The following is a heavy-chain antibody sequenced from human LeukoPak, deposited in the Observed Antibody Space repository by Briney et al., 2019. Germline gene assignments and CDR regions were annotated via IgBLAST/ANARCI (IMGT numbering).Heavy chain of an antibody. V-gene: IGHV3-23*01. CDR2: ITSTGGNT. CDR1: GFTFSDYA. J-gene: IGHJ4*02. CDR3: AKDMTVPATND. D-gene: IGHD6-19*01. Sequence: PGGSLRPSCAASGFTFSDYAMSWVRQAPGKGLEWVSIITSTGGNTYYADSVKGRFTISRDNSKNTLYLQMNSLRDEDTAVYYCAKDMTVPATNDWGQGTLVTVSS.